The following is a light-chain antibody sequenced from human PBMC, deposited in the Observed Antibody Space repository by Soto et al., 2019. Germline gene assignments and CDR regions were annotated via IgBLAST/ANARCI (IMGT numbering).Light chain of an antibody. V-gene: IGKV1-27*01. CDR2: AAS. CDR1: QGISNY. J-gene: IGKJ5*01. CDR3: QQYDNLPIT. Sequence: QMTQSPSSLSASVGDRVTITFRASQGISNYLAWYQQKPGKVPKLLIYAASTLQSGVPSRFSGSGSGTDFTFTISSLQPEDIATYYCQQYDNLPITFGQGTRLEIK.